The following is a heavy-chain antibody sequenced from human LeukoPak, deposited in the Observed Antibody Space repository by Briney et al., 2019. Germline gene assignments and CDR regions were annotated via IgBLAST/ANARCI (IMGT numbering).Heavy chain of an antibody. J-gene: IGHJ5*02. CDR2: IYYSGST. CDR1: GGSISSSSYY. D-gene: IGHD3-10*01. Sequence: SETLSLTCTVSGGSISSSSYYWGWIRQPPGKGLEWIGSIYYSGSTYYNPSLKSRVTISVDTSKNQFSLKLSSVTAADTAVYYCARVRYYGSGVIDWFDPWGQGTLVTVSS. CDR3: ARVRYYGSGVIDWFDP. V-gene: IGHV4-39*07.